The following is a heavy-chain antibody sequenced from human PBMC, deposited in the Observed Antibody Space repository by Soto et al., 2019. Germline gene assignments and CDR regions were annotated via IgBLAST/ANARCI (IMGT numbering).Heavy chain of an antibody. V-gene: IGHV4-59*01. CDR1: GGSISSYY. J-gene: IGHJ4*02. D-gene: IGHD3-9*01. Sequence: PSETLSLTCTVSGGSISSYYWSWIRQPPGKGLEWIGYIYYSGSTNYNPSLKSRVTISVDTSKNQFSLKLSSVTAADTAVYYCARSGGYFEWFHPSDYWGQGTLVTVYS. CDR3: ARSGGYFEWFHPSDY. CDR2: IYYSGST.